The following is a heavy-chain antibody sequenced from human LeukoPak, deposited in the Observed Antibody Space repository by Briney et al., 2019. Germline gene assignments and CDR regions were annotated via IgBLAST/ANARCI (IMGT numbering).Heavy chain of an antibody. J-gene: IGHJ4*02. CDR1: GYTFTGYY. CDR2: INPNSGGT. CDR3: ARDMWNYGGNSFDY. Sequence: VASVKVSCKASGYTFTGYYMHWVRQAPGQGLEWMGWINPNSGGTNYAQKFQGRVTMTRDTSISTAYMELSRLRSDDTAVYYCARDMWNYGGNSFDYWAREPWSPSPQ. D-gene: IGHD1-7*01. V-gene: IGHV1-2*02.